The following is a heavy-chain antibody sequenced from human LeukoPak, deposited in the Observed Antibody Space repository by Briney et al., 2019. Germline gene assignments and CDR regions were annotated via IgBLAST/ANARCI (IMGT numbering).Heavy chain of an antibody. CDR2: ISSSSSYI. J-gene: IGHJ6*02. CDR1: GFTFSSYS. CDR3: ARDNDILTGYPYYGMDV. V-gene: IGHV3-21*01. D-gene: IGHD3-9*01. Sequence: GGSLRLSCAASGFTFSSYSMNWVRQAPGKGLEWVSSISSSSSYIYYADSVKGRFTISRDNAKNSLYLQMNSLRAEDTAVYYCARDNDILTGYPYYGMDVWGQGTTVTVSS.